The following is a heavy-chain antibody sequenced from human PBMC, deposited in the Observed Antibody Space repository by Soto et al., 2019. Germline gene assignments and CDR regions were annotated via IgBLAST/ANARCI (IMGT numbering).Heavy chain of an antibody. CDR3: ARRGGVYGDAFDI. D-gene: IGHD3-16*01. CDR1: GYTFTSYY. Sequence: ASVKVSCKASGYTFTSYYMHWVRQAPGQGLEWMGIINPSGGSTSYAQKFQDRVTITRDRSMSTAYMELSSLRSEDTAMYYCARRGGVYGDAFDIWGQGTMVTVS. V-gene: IGHV1-46*01. CDR2: INPSGGST. J-gene: IGHJ3*02.